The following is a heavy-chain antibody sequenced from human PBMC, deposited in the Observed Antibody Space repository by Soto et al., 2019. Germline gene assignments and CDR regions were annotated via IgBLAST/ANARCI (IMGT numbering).Heavy chain of an antibody. J-gene: IGHJ6*02. V-gene: IGHV3-33*01. CDR2: IWYDGSNK. D-gene: IGHD6-6*01. Sequence: QVQLVESGGGVVQSGRSLRLSCAASGFTFSSYGMHWVRQAPGKGLEWVAVIWYDGSNKYYADSVKGRFTISRDNSKNTLYLQMNSLRAEDTAVYYCARDRAARNYGMDVWGQGTTVTVSS. CDR3: ARDRAARNYGMDV. CDR1: GFTFSSYG.